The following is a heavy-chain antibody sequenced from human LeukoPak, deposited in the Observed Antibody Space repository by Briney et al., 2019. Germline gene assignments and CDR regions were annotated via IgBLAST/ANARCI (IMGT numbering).Heavy chain of an antibody. CDR2: ISADNGNT. Sequence: GASVKVSCKASGFTFKNYGFSWVRQAPGQGLQWMGWISADNGNTKYAQNLQGRVIMTTDRSTGTAYVELTSLRSDDMAVYYCARDRRGYSAYDGEGFDYWGQGTLVTVSS. CDR1: GFTFKNYG. CDR3: ARDRRGYSAYDGEGFDY. J-gene: IGHJ4*02. D-gene: IGHD5-12*01. V-gene: IGHV1-18*03.